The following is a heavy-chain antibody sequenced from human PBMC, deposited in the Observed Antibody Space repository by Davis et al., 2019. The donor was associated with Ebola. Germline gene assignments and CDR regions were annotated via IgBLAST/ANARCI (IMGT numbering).Heavy chain of an antibody. V-gene: IGHV1-46*03. CDR2: INPNDGRT. J-gene: IGHJ3*02. Sequence: ASVKVSCKASGYTFTNYYMHWVRQAPGQGLEWMGMINPNDGRTIYAQKFQGRVTITADESTSTAYMELNSLRSEDTALYYCTTPGGQDSGYDVFDIWGQGTMVTVSS. D-gene: IGHD5-12*01. CDR1: GYTFTNYY. CDR3: TTPGGQDSGYDVFDI.